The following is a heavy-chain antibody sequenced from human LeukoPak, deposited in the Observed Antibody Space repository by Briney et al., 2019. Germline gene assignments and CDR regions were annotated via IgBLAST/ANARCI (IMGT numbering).Heavy chain of an antibody. D-gene: IGHD2-8*01. CDR3: ARSLYCFNARCYKPSWFDL. CDR1: GDSISSTSHY. J-gene: IGHJ5*02. V-gene: IGHV4-39*01. Sequence: PSETLSLTCTVSGDSISSTSHYWDWIRQPPGKGLEWIGNIYFTGSTYYCPSLKSRVTISVDRSKNQFSLKLSSVTAADTAVYYCARSLYCFNARCYKPSWFDLWGQGTLVTVSS. CDR2: IYFTGST.